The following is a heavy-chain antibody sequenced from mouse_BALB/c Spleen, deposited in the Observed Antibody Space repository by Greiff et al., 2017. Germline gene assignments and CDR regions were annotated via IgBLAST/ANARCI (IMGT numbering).Heavy chain of an antibody. Sequence: EVKVVESGGGLVKPGGSLKLSCAASGFTFSSYAMSWVRQTPEKRLEWVATISSGGSYTYYPDSVKGRFTISRDNAKKTLYLQMSSLRSEDTAMYYCGRHPPYGSSYGGAMDYWGQGTSVTVSS. D-gene: IGHD1-1*01. J-gene: IGHJ4*01. CDR1: GFTFSSYA. V-gene: IGHV5-9-3*01. CDR3: GRHPPYGSSYGGAMDY. CDR2: ISSGGSYT.